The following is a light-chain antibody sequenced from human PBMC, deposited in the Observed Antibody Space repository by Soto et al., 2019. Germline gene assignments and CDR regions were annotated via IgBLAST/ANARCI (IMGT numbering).Light chain of an antibody. CDR2: EGT. CDR3: SSSTNTNTLVI. J-gene: IGLJ2*01. Sequence: QSVRTQAASVSWFPGQSITISCTGTSSDIGRYKFVSWFQQHPGKAPKLLIFEGTNRPSGVSNRFSGSKSGNTASLTISGLQAEDEAIYFCSSSTNTNTLVIFGGGTKVTVL. V-gene: IGLV2-14*01. CDR1: SSDIGRYKF.